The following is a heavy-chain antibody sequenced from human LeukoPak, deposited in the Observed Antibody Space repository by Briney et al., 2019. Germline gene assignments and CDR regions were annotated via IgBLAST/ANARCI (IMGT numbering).Heavy chain of an antibody. D-gene: IGHD2-2*01. CDR3: ARMGYCSSTSCRPLDY. V-gene: IGHV4-61*02. J-gene: IGHJ4*02. CDR1: GGSITSGSYY. Sequence: SQTLSLTCTVSGGSITSGSYYWSWIRQPAGKGLEWIGSIYTSGSTNYNPSLKSRVTISVDTSKNQFSLKLSSVTAADTAVYYCARMGYCSSTSCRPLDYWGQGTLVTVSS. CDR2: IYTSGST.